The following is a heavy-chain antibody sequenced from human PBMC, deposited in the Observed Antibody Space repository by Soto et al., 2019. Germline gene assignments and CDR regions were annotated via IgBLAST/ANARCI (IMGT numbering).Heavy chain of an antibody. J-gene: IGHJ4*02. CDR1: GYTFTSYG. CDR3: ARDLNYGLCDY. Sequence: QVQLVQSGAEVKKPGASVKVSCKASGYTFTSYGISWVRQAPGQGLEWMGWISAHNGNTNYAQKLQGRVTMTADTATSTAYMELRSLRADDTAVYFCARDLNYGLCDYWGQGTLVTVSS. D-gene: IGHD3-10*01. CDR2: ISAHNGNT. V-gene: IGHV1-18*01.